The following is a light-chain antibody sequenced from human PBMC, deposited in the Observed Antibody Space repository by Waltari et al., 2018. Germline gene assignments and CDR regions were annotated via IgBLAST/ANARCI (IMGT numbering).Light chain of an antibody. J-gene: IGKJ1*01. CDR1: QGIRND. Sequence: AVQVTQSPSSLSASVGARVTITCRASQGIRNDLGWYQQKAGKAPKILIYAASTLESGVPSRFSGSGSGTDFTLTISSLQPEDFATYYCLQDYTYPRTFGQGTKVEIK. V-gene: IGKV1-6*01. CDR3: LQDYTYPRT. CDR2: AAS.